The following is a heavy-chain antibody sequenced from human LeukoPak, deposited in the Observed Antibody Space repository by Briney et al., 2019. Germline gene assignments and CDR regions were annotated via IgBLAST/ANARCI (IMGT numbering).Heavy chain of an antibody. CDR3: AGGPGSGSYYKGAWFDP. Sequence: GASVKVSCKASGYTFTNYGISWVRQAPGQGLEWMGWINPNSGGTNYAQKFQGWVTMTRDTSISTAYMELSRLRSDDTAVYYCAGGPGSGSYYKGAWFDPWGQGTLVTVSS. V-gene: IGHV1-2*04. CDR2: INPNSGGT. CDR1: GYTFTNYG. J-gene: IGHJ5*02. D-gene: IGHD3-10*01.